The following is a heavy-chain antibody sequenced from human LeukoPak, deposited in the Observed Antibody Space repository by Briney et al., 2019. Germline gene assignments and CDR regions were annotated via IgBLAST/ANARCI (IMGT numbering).Heavy chain of an antibody. D-gene: IGHD3-22*01. CDR2: IYHSGST. J-gene: IGHJ5*02. V-gene: IGHV4-38-2*02. CDR1: GFSISHGYY. Sequence: SETLSLTCTVSGFSISHGYYWGWVRQSPGKGLEWIGSIYHSGSTNYNPSLKSRVTISVDTSKNQFSLKLSSVTAADTAVYYCARRDISGHWGFDPWGQGTLVTVSS. CDR3: ARRDISGHWGFDP.